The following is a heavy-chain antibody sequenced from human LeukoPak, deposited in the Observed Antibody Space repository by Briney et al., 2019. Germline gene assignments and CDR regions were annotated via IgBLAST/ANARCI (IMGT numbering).Heavy chain of an antibody. CDR1: GGSISSSSYY. CDR3: ARGSQWELLTDDAFDI. D-gene: IGHD1-26*01. CDR2: IYYSGST. V-gene: IGHV4-39*07. J-gene: IGHJ3*02. Sequence: SETLSLACTVSGGSISSSSYYWGWIRQPPGKGLEWIESIYYSGSTYYNPSLKSRVTISVDTSKSQFSLKLSSVTAADTAVYYCARGSQWELLTDDAFDIWGQGTMVTVSS.